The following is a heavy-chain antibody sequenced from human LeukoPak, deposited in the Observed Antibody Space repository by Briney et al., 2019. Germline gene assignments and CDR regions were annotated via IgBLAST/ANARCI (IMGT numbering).Heavy chain of an antibody. CDR2: IYHSGST. J-gene: IGHJ3*02. CDR3: ARCALQNDAFEI. Sequence: SETLSLTCAVSGGSISNSNWWSWVRQPPGKGLEWIGEIYHSGSTNYNPSLKSRVTISIDMSKNQFSLNVNSVTAADTAVYYCARCALQNDAFEIWGQGTMVSVSS. V-gene: IGHV4-4*02. CDR1: GGSISNSNW.